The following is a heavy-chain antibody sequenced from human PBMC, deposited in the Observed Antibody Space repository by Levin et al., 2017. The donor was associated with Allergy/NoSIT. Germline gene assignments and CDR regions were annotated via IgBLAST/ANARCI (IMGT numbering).Heavy chain of an antibody. CDR3: VRELWFGESTLYYGMDV. CDR2: IYHTGST. D-gene: IGHD3-10*01. J-gene: IGHJ6*02. V-gene: IGHV4-38-2*02. Sequence: RASETLSLTCSVSGFFITTGYYWGWIRQSPGKGLEWIGSIYHTGSTYYNPSLKSRVTVSVDTSKNQLSLNLNSVTAADTAVYYCVRELWFGESTLYYGMDVWGQGTTVTVSS. CDR1: GFFITTGYY.